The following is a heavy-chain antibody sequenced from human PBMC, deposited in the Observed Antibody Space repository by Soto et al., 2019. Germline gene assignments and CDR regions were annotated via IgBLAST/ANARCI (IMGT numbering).Heavy chain of an antibody. V-gene: IGHV4-30-2*06. J-gene: IGHJ4*02. CDR3: ARARGSDSSSWYKQFDY. D-gene: IGHD6-13*01. CDR2: ISHRGST. Sequence: QVQLQESGSGLVKPSQTLSLTCAVSGGSISSGGYTWTWLPQSPGLGLEWLGYISHRGSTTYNPSLKSRVTISVDLSRNQFSLKLTSVIAADTAVYVCARARGSDSSSWYKQFDYWGQGALVTVSS. CDR1: GGSISSGGYT.